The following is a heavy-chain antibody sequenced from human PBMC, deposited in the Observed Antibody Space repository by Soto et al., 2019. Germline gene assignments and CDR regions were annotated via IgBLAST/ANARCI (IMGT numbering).Heavy chain of an antibody. V-gene: IGHV3-74*01. CDR2: INRDGTST. CDR3: ARVGKGRYSFDY. J-gene: IGHJ4*02. Sequence: EVQLVESGGGLVQPGGSLRLSCAGSGFTFSSYWMHWVRQAPGKGLVWVSRINRDGTSTSYADSVKGRFTISRDNAKNTLYLQMNSLRAEDTAVYYCARVGKGRYSFDYWGQGTLVTVSS. CDR1: GFTFSSYW.